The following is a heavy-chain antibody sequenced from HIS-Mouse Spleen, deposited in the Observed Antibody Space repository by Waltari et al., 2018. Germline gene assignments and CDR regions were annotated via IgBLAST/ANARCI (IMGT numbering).Heavy chain of an antibody. Sequence: EVQLVETGGGLIQPGGSLRLSWAASGFTFSSNYMSWVPPAPGKGLEWVSVIYSGGSTYYADSVKGRFTISRDNSKNTLYLQMNSLRAEDTAVYYCARHYYYGSGSYYFDYWGQGTLVTVSS. CDR3: ARHYYYGSGSYYFDY. CDR1: GFTFSSNY. V-gene: IGHV3-53*02. CDR2: IYSGGST. D-gene: IGHD3-10*01. J-gene: IGHJ4*02.